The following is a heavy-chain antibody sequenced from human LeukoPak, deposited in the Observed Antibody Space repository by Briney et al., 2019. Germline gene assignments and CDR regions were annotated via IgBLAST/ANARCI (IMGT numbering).Heavy chain of an antibody. D-gene: IGHD3-22*01. J-gene: IGHJ4*02. CDR3: AKGQTVVNYFDY. Sequence: SLRLSCAASGFTFDDYAMHWVRQAPGKGLEWVSGISWNSGSIGYADSVKGRFTISRDNAKNSLYLQMNSLRAEDTALYYCAKGQTVVNYFDYWGQGTLVTVSS. CDR1: GFTFDDYA. CDR2: ISWNSGSI. V-gene: IGHV3-9*01.